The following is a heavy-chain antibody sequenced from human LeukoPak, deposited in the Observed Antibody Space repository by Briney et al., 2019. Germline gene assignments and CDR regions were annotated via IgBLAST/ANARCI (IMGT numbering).Heavy chain of an antibody. CDR3: ARVGYYYDSSGYYGMGYYYIDV. CDR2: INPNSGGT. D-gene: IGHD3-22*01. V-gene: IGHV1-2*02. CDR1: GYTFTGYY. Sequence: ASVKVSCKAAGYTFTGYYMHWVRQAPGQGLELMGWINPNSGGTNYAQKFQVRVTMTRATSISEAYMELSRLRSDDTAVYYCARVGYYYDSSGYYGMGYYYIDVWGKGTTVTVSS. J-gene: IGHJ6*03.